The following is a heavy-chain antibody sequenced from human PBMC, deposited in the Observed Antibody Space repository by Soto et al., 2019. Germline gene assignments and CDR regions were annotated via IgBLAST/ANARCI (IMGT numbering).Heavy chain of an antibody. D-gene: IGHD2-15*01. Sequence: QVHLVESGGGVVQPGRSLTLSCAASGFTFSGYGMHWVRQAPGKGLEWVGIIWYGGSNAYYADSVKGRFTISRDNFKNTRDIEMNSLRVEDTAVYYCAREMRDCSGGECSHREYFQDWGQGTLVTVSS. CDR1: GFTFSGYG. J-gene: IGHJ1*01. CDR3: AREMRDCSGGECSHREYFQD. CDR2: IWYGGSNA. V-gene: IGHV3-33*01.